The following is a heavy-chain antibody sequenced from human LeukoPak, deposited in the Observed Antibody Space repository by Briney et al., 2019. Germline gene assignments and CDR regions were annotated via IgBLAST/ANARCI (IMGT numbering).Heavy chain of an antibody. CDR2: IFTDDSDT. V-gene: IGHV5-51*01. Sequence: GESLKISCRFSVFDFTIDWIRWVRLMPGKGLEWMGIIFTDDSDTRYSPSFQGQVTLSAAKSISTAYLQGSSLKASDTAIYYCARLDPTTVTAFDYWGQGTLVSVSS. CDR3: ARLDPTTVTAFDY. D-gene: IGHD4-17*01. CDR1: VFDFTIDW. J-gene: IGHJ4*02.